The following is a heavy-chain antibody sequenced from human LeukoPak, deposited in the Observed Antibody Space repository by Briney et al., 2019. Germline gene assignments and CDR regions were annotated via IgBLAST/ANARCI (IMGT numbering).Heavy chain of an antibody. CDR3: ARGTSHRYGDYINWFDP. D-gene: IGHD4-17*01. Sequence: SVKVSCEASGGTFSSYAISWVRQAPGQGLEWMGGIIPIFGTANYAQKFQGRVTITTDESTSTAYMELSSLRSEDTAVYYCARGTSHRYGDYINWFDPWGQGTLVTVSS. J-gene: IGHJ5*02. V-gene: IGHV1-69*05. CDR2: IIPIFGTA. CDR1: GGTFSSYA.